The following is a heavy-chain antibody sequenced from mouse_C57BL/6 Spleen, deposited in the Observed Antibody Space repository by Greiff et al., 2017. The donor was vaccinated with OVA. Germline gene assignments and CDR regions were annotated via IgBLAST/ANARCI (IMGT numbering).Heavy chain of an antibody. CDR1: GFSLTSYG. D-gene: IGHD2-4*01. J-gene: IGHJ3*01. Sequence: VKLQESGPGLVQPSQSLSITCTVSGFSLTSYGVHWVRQSPGTGLEWLGVIWRGGSTDYNAAFMSRRSITKDNSKSQVFFKMNSLQADDTAIYDCASHYDYDGWFAYWGQGTLVTVSA. V-gene: IGHV2-5*01. CDR3: ASHYDYDGWFAY. CDR2: IWRGGST.